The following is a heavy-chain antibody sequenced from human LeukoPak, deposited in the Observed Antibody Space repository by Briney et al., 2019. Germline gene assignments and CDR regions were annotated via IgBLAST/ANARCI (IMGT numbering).Heavy chain of an antibody. D-gene: IGHD6-25*01. Sequence: GGSLRLSCAASGFAFSSYAMSWVRQAPGKGLEWVAAISNSGGDTFYSDSGKGRFTIARDNSKNTLYLQMNSLRAEDTAVYYCAQRLTLDYWGQGTLVTVSS. CDR1: GFAFSSYA. CDR3: AQRLTLDY. V-gene: IGHV3-23*01. J-gene: IGHJ4*02. CDR2: ISNSGGDT.